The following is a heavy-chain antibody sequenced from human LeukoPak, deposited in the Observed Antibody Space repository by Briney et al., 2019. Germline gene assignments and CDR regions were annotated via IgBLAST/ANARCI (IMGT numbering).Heavy chain of an antibody. V-gene: IGHV4-59*08. CDR3: ARQTGSGLFILP. J-gene: IGHJ4*02. CDR2: IYYSGIT. D-gene: IGHD3/OR15-3a*01. CDR1: GGSISSYY. Sequence: SETLSLTCNVSGGSISSYYWNWIRQPPGKGLEWIGYIYYSGITNYNPSLKSRVTISVDTSKNQFSLKLTSVTAADTSVYYCARQTGSGLFILPGGQGTLVTVSS.